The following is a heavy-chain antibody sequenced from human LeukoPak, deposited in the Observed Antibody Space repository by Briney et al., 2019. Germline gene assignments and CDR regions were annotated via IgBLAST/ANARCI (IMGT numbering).Heavy chain of an antibody. Sequence: SETLSLTCAVYGGSFSGYYWSWIRQPPGKGLEWIGEINHSGSTNYNPSLKSRVTISVDTSKNQFSLKLSSVTAADTAVYYCARNLRYFDRAHFDYWGQGTLVTVSS. CDR1: GGSFSGYY. V-gene: IGHV4-34*01. D-gene: IGHD3-9*01. CDR3: ARNLRYFDRAHFDY. CDR2: INHSGST. J-gene: IGHJ4*02.